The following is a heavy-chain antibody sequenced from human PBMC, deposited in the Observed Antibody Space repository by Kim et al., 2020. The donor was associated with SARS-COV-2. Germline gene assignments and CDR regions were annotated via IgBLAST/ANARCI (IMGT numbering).Heavy chain of an antibody. V-gene: IGHV4-59*13. Sequence: SETLSLTCTVSGGSISSYYWSWIRQPPGKGLEWIGYIYYSGSTNYNPSLKSRVTISVDTSKNQFSLKLSSVTAADTAVYYCARENSQNLWFGESTNWFDPWGQGTLVTVSS. CDR1: GGSISSYY. CDR2: IYYSGST. CDR3: ARENSQNLWFGESTNWFDP. D-gene: IGHD3-10*01. J-gene: IGHJ5*02.